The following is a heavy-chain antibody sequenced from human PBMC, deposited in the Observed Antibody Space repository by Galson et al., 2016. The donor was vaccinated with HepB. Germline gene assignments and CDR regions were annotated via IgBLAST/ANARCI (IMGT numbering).Heavy chain of an antibody. CDR2: IYYSGST. D-gene: IGHD1-14*01. CDR1: GGSINSGGYY. Sequence: TLSLTCTVSGGSINSGGYYWSWIRQHPGKGLEWIGYIYYSGSTYYNPSLKSRVTISLDTSKNQFSLKLTSVTAAATALYYCARLTGGLNALDIWGQGTMVTVSS. CDR3: ARLTGGLNALDI. V-gene: IGHV4-31*03. J-gene: IGHJ3*02.